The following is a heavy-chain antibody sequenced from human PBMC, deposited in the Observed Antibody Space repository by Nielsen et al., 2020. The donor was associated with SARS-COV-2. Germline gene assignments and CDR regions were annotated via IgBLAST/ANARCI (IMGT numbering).Heavy chain of an antibody. J-gene: IGHJ6*02. V-gene: IGHV4-59*01. CDR2: ISNSGST. CDR3: ARVNSQGYDHYYGMDV. CDR1: GGSISSYY. D-gene: IGHD3-16*01. Sequence: SETLSLTCTVSGGSISSYYWSWIRQPPGKGLQWIGYISNSGSTNYDPSLKSRVTISVDTSKNQFSLKLSSVTAADTAVYYCARVNSQGYDHYYGMDVWGQGTTVTVSS.